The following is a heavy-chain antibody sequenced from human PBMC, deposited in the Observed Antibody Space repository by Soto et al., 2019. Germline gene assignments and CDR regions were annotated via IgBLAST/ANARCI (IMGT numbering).Heavy chain of an antibody. V-gene: IGHV3-64*01. CDR3: ASRARPDFYYMDV. Sequence: GWSLRLSCAASGFTLSGYAMDWVRQAPGKGLEYVSFISSNGVGTYYANSVQGRFTVSRDNSKNTVYLQMGSLRPEDMAVYYCASRARPDFYYMDVWGKGTTVTVSS. CDR2: ISSNGVGT. D-gene: IGHD6-6*01. J-gene: IGHJ6*03. CDR1: GFTLSGYA.